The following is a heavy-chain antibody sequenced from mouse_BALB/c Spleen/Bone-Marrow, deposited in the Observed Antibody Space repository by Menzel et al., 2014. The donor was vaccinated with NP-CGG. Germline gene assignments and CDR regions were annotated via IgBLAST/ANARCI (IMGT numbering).Heavy chain of an antibody. CDR3: ARSGKVRNAMDD. Sequence: QVQLQQSGATLVRPGVSVKISCKGSGYTFTDHAIHWVKRSHEKSLEWIGVISGYYGDAIYNQKFKGKATMTVDKSSSTAYMELARLTSEDSAIYYCARSGKVRNAMDDWGQGTSVTVSS. V-gene: IGHV1S137*01. CDR1: GYTFTDHA. CDR2: ISGYYGDA. J-gene: IGHJ4*01. D-gene: IGHD2-14*01.